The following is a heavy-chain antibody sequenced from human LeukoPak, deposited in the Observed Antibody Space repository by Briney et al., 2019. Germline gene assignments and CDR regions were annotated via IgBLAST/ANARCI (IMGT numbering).Heavy chain of an antibody. CDR1: GYTFTSYG. D-gene: IGHD1-26*01. V-gene: IGHV1-18*01. J-gene: IGHJ4*02. CDR2: ISAYDGNT. CDR3: ARDGRFAAYEPDY. Sequence: ASVKVSCKASGYTFTSYGISWVRQAPGQGLEWMGWISAYDGNTNYAQKFQGRVTMTTDTSMSTAHMELRSLRYDDTAVYYCARDGRFAAYEPDYWGQGTLVTVSS.